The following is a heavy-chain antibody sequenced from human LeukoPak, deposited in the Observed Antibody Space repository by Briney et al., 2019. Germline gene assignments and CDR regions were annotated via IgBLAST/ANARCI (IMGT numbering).Heavy chain of an antibody. V-gene: IGHV3-30-3*01. CDR1: GFTFSSYA. J-gene: IGHJ4*02. D-gene: IGHD6-13*01. CDR2: ISYDGSNK. Sequence: RRSLRLSCAASGFTFSSYAMHWVRQAPGKGLEWVAVISYDGSNKYYADSVKGRFTISRDNSKNTLYLQMNSLRAEDTAVYYCARGGGSSWDYWGQGTLVTVSS. CDR3: ARGGGSSWDY.